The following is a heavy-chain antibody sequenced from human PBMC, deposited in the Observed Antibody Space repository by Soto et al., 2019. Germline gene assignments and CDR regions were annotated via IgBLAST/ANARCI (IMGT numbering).Heavy chain of an antibody. V-gene: IGHV3-23*01. D-gene: IGHD6-13*01. CDR3: AKENGYSSSWFEFDY. CDR2: ISGRGGST. Sequence: EVQLLESGGGLVQPGGSLRLSCAASGFTFSSYAMSWVRQAPGKGLEWVSAISGRGGSTYYADSVKGRFTISRDNSKNTLHLQMNSLRAEDTAVYYCAKENGYSSSWFEFDYWGQGTLVTVSS. J-gene: IGHJ4*02. CDR1: GFTFSSYA.